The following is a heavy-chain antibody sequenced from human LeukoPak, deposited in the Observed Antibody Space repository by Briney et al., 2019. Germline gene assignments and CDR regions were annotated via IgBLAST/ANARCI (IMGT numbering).Heavy chain of an antibody. V-gene: IGHV3-23*01. CDR2: ISGGADST. CDR1: GFNFDTYP. Sequence: GGSLRLSCTASGFNFDTYPMNWVRQAPGEGLEWVSVISGGADSTYYADSVKGRFTISRDNSKNTLYLQMNSLRAEDTAVYYCTKISPLRIEYFHHWGQGTLVTVSS. D-gene: IGHD5-12*01. J-gene: IGHJ1*01. CDR3: TKISPLRIEYFHH.